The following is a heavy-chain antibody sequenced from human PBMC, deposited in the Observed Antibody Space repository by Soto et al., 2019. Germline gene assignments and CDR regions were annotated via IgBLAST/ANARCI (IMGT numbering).Heavy chain of an antibody. D-gene: IGHD2-15*01. J-gene: IGHJ5*02. V-gene: IGHV3-23*01. Sequence: GGSLRLSCAASGFTFSSYAMSWVRQAPGKGLEWVSAISGSGGSTYYADSVKGRFTISRDNSKNTLYLQMNSLRAEDTAVYYCAKEPGYCSGGSCYIWFDPWGQGTLVTVSS. CDR3: AKEPGYCSGGSCYIWFDP. CDR1: GFTFSSYA. CDR2: ISGSGGST.